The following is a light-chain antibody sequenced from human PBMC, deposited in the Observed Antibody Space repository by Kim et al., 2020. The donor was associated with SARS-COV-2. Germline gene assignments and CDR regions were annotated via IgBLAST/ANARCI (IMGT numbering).Light chain of an antibody. CDR3: SSYTGSNTVV. J-gene: IGLJ2*01. CDR2: EVT. V-gene: IGLV2-8*01. CDR1: NSDIGCYNY. Sequence: GHCINISWTGTNSDIGCYNYVSWYQRHPGKAPKLIIYEVTKRPSGVSDRFSGSKSGNTASLIVSGLQADDEADYYCSSYTGSNTVVFGGGTQLTVL.